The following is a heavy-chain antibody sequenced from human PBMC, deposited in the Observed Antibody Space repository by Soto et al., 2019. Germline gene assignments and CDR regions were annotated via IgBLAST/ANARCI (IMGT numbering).Heavy chain of an antibody. CDR1: GYTFTSYY. J-gene: IGHJ6*02. CDR2: MNPNSGNT. V-gene: IGHV1-8*01. CDR3: ARVGYCSGGSCYSFYYYYGMDV. Sequence: ASVKVSCKASGYTFTSYYINWVRHSTVQGLDWMGWMNPNSGNTGYAQKFQGRVTMTRNTSISTAYMELSSLRSEDTAVYYCARVGYCSGGSCYSFYYYYGMDVWGQGTTVTVSS. D-gene: IGHD2-15*01.